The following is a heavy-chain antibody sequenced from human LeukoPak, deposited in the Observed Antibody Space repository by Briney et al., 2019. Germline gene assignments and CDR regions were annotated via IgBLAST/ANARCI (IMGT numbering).Heavy chain of an antibody. CDR1: SGSIRSQH. V-gene: IGHV4-59*11. CDR2: ISYSGPT. J-gene: IGHJ6*03. CDR3: TRDRNGGDHYYMDV. Sequence: SETLSLTCTVSSGSIRSQHWIWIRQPPEKGLEWIGFISYSGPTYYNPSLESRVTITRDTSRNQFSLKLSSVTAADTAVYYCTRDRNGGDHYYMDVWGKGTTVTVSS. D-gene: IGHD3-16*01.